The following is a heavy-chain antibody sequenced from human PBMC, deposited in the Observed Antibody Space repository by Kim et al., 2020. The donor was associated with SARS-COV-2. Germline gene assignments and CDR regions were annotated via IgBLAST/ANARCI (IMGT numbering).Heavy chain of an antibody. Sequence: GGSLRLSCAASGFTFSSYSMNWVRQAPGKGLEWVSYISSSSSTIYYADSVKGRFTISRDNAKNSLYLQMNSLRAEDTAVYYCARDPDSGSYRYYYYGMDVWGQGTTVTVSS. V-gene: IGHV3-48*04. J-gene: IGHJ6*02. CDR3: ARDPDSGSYRYYYYGMDV. CDR2: ISSSSSTI. CDR1: GFTFSSYS. D-gene: IGHD1-26*01.